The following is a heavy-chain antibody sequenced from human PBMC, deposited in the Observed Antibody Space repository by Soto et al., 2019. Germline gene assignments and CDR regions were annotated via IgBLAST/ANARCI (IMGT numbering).Heavy chain of an antibody. V-gene: IGHV3-30*18. CDR2: ISYDGSNK. Sequence: GGSLRLSCAASGFTFSSYGMHWVRQAPGKGLEWVAVISYDGSNKYYADSVKGRFTISRDNSKNTLYLQMNSLRAEDTAVYYCAKDWVIWSGYQAPLFDYWGQGTLVTVSS. D-gene: IGHD3-3*01. CDR1: GFTFSSYG. J-gene: IGHJ4*02. CDR3: AKDWVIWSGYQAPLFDY.